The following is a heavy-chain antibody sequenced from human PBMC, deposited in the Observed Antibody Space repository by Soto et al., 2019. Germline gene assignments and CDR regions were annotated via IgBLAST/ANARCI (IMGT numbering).Heavy chain of an antibody. Sequence: GGSLRLSCAASGFTFSSYGMHWVRQAPGKGLEWVAVIWYDGSNKYYADSVKGRFTISRDNSKNTLYLQMNSLRAEDTAVYYCARMGGGSSYYYYYYGMDVWGQGTTVTVSS. CDR3: ARMGGGSSYYYYYYGMDV. V-gene: IGHV3-33*01. CDR1: GFTFSSYG. J-gene: IGHJ6*02. CDR2: IWYDGSNK. D-gene: IGHD6-6*01.